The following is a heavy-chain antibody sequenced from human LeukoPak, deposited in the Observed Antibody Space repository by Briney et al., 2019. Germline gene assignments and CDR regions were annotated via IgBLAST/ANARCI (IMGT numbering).Heavy chain of an antibody. J-gene: IGHJ4*02. V-gene: IGHV3-48*01. CDR1: GFTFSPVW. CDR3: ARARGLLDY. Sequence: GGSLRLSCAASGFTFSPVWMHWVRQAPGKGLEWVSYISSSSSTIYYADSVKGRFTISRDNAKNSLYLQMNSLRAEDTAVYYCARARGLLDYWGQGTLVTVSS. CDR2: ISSSSSTI. D-gene: IGHD2-15*01.